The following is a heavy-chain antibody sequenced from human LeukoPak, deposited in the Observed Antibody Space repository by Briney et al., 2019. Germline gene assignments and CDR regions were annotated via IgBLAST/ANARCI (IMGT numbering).Heavy chain of an antibody. V-gene: IGHV4-34*01. J-gene: IGHJ4*02. Sequence: SETLSLTCAVYGGSFSGYYWSWIRQPPGKGLEWIGEINHSGSTNYNPSLKSRVTISVDTSKNQFSLKLSSVTAADTAVYYCASYNYDFWSGYYGFFDYWGQGTLVTVSS. CDR3: ASYNYDFWSGYYGFFDY. CDR2: INHSGST. D-gene: IGHD3-3*01. CDR1: GGSFSGYY.